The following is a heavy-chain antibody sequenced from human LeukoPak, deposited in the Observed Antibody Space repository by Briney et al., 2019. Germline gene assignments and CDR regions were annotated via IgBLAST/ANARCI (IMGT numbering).Heavy chain of an antibody. CDR2: IYATGST. D-gene: IGHD3-10*01. CDR1: GGSISSYY. V-gene: IGHV4-4*09. Sequence: PSETLSLTCTDSGGSISSYYWSWIRQPPGKGLEWIGYIYATGSTNYNPSLKSRVTISVDTFKNQFSLNLRSVTAADTAVYYCARHGSVRSPLGPWGQGTLVTVSS. CDR3: ARHGSVRSPLGP. J-gene: IGHJ5*02.